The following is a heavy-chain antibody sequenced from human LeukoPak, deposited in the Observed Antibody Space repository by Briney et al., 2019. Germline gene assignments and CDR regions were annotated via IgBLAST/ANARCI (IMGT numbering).Heavy chain of an antibody. CDR1: GFTLSTYG. D-gene: IGHD6-13*01. V-gene: IGHV3-30*18. CDR3: AKGRTGYIPDF. J-gene: IGHJ4*02. Sequence: PGGSLRLSCAASGFTLSTYGMHWVRQAPGKGLEWVAVISYDGSNKYYADSVKGRFTISRDNSKNTLYLQMNSLRAEDTAVYYCAKGRTGYIPDFWGQGTLVTVSS. CDR2: ISYDGSNK.